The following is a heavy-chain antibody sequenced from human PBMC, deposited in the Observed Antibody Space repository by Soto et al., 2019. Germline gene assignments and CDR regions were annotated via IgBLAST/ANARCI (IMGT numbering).Heavy chain of an antibody. V-gene: IGHV1-18*01. J-gene: IGHJ6*02. CDR2: IYVSNGYT. Sequence: VQLVQSGGEVKKPGASVKVSCKTSNYNFDSDGITWGRQAPGQGLEWMGWIYVSNGYTNYAQKFEDRVTLTTDTSTRTVYMELRSLRSDDTAVYYCANRGNPLMDVWGQGTTVTVS. CDR3: ANRGNPLMDV. CDR1: NYNFDSDG.